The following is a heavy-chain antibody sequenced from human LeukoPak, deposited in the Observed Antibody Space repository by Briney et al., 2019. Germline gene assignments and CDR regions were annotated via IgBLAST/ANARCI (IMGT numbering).Heavy chain of an antibody. CDR1: GFTFSSYS. D-gene: IGHD3-10*01. J-gene: IGHJ6*03. CDR2: ISSSSSYI. CDR3: AREYGSGSYYFPHYYYYYMDV. V-gene: IGHV3-21*01. Sequence: GGSLRLSCAASGFTFSSYSMNWVRQAPGKGLEWVSSISSSSSYIYYADSVKGRFTISRDNAKNSLYLQMNSLRAEDTAVYYCAREYGSGSYYFPHYYYYYMDVWGKGTTVTVSS.